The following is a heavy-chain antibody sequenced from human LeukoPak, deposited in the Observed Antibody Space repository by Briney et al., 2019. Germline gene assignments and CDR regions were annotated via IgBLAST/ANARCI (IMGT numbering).Heavy chain of an antibody. J-gene: IGHJ4*02. CDR3: ARQGPRRDYFDY. Sequence: SETLSLTCAVYGGSFSGYYWSWIRQPPGKGLEWIGEINHSGSTNYNPSLKSRVTISVDTSKNQFSLKLSSVTAADTAVYYCARQGPRRDYFDYWGQGTLVTVSS. CDR2: INHSGST. CDR1: GGSFSGYY. V-gene: IGHV4-34*01.